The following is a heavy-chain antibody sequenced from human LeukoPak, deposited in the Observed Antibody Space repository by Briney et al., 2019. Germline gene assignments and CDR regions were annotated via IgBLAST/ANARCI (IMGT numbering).Heavy chain of an antibody. D-gene: IGHD5-24*01. CDR1: GFTFSRYA. CDR2: ISGSGGST. Sequence: GGSLRLSCATSGFTFSRYAMHWVRQAPGKGLEWVSAISGSGGSTYYADSVKGRFTISRDNSKNTLYLQMDSLRAEDTAVYYCARAKDGTNILDYWGQGTLVTVSS. V-gene: IGHV3-23*01. J-gene: IGHJ4*02. CDR3: ARAKDGTNILDY.